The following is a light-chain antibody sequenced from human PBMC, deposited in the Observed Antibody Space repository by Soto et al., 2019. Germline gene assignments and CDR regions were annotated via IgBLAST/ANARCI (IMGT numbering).Light chain of an antibody. V-gene: IGKV3-11*01. Sequence: EIVLTQSPAALSLSPGERATLSCRASQSVDIYLAWYQQKPGQPPRVLIYEASNRATGIPARFSGSGSGTGFTLTISSLEPEDSAVYYCQQRSGWRLFTFGPGTKVEI. CDR1: QSVDIY. CDR2: EAS. CDR3: QQRSGWRLFT. J-gene: IGKJ3*01.